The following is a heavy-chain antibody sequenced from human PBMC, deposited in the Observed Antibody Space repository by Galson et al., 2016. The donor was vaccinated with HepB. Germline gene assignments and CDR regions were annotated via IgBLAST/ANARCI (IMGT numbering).Heavy chain of an antibody. CDR3: ALQYDYPEP. J-gene: IGHJ5*02. CDR1: GFSLTTTGVG. V-gene: IGHV2-5*02. Sequence: PALVKPTQTLTLTCTFSGFSLTTTGVGVAWIRQPPGKALEWLGIIYWDDDKRYSPSLKSRLNITGDSSKNRVVLAMTNMSPVDTATYYLALQYDYPEPWGQGILVTVSS. D-gene: IGHD4/OR15-4a*01. CDR2: IYWDDDK.